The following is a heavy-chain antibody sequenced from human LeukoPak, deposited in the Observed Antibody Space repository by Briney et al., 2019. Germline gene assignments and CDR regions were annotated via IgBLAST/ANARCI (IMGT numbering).Heavy chain of an antibody. V-gene: IGHV1-2*02. J-gene: IGHJ4*02. CDR3: ARGRRTDDSDGYCHFDN. Sequence: GASVKVSCKTSGYTFTDYYIHWLRQAPGQRPEWMGWLKPKTGDTKSAEKFLDRVTMTTDTSINTVYIDLAGLTTEDTAVYFCARGRRTDDSDGYCHFDNWGQGTQVTVSS. D-gene: IGHD2-21*01. CDR2: LKPKTGDT. CDR1: GYTFTDYY.